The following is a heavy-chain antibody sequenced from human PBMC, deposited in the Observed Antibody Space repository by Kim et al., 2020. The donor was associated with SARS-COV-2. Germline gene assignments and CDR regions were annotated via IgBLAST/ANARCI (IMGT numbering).Heavy chain of an antibody. Sequence: NYNPSPKSRVTISVDTSKNQFSLKLSSVTAADTAVYYCARGHSSNWYFDSWGQGTLVTVSS. V-gene: IGHV4-59*09. J-gene: IGHJ4*02. CDR3: ARGHSSNWYFDS. D-gene: IGHD6-13*01.